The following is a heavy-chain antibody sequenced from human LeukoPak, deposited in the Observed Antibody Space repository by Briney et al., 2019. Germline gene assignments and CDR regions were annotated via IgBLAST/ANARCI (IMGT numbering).Heavy chain of an antibody. CDR2: INHSGST. CDR3: ARAHFTLYYYGSGSYYNWAGGYGMDV. D-gene: IGHD3-10*01. CDR1: GGSFSGYY. J-gene: IGHJ6*02. V-gene: IGHV4-34*01. Sequence: PSETLSLTCAVYGGSFSGYYWSWIRQPPGKGLEWIGEINHSGSTNYNPSLKSRVTISVDTSKNQFSLKLSSVTAADTAVYYCARAHFTLYYYGSGSYYNWAGGYGMDVWGQGTTVTVSS.